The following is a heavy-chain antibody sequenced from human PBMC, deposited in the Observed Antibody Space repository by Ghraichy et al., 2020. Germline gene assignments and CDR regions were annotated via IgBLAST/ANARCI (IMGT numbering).Heavy chain of an antibody. D-gene: IGHD6-13*01. V-gene: IGHV3-74*01. J-gene: IGHJ4*02. Sequence: GGSLRLSCAVSGFTLSSHWMHWVRQAPGKGLVWVSRIHPDGSDTTYAYSVKGRFTISRDNAENMVYLQMNSLRAEDEAVYYCVRDRTVAGTGPHFDDWGRGALVIVSS. CDR1: GFTLSSHW. CDR2: IHPDGSDT. CDR3: VRDRTVAGTGPHFDD.